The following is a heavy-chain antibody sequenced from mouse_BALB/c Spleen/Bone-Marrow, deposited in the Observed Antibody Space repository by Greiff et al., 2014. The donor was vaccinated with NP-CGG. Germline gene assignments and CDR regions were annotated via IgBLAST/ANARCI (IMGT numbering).Heavy chain of an antibody. CDR3: ATNYYGSSYAMDY. V-gene: IGHV2-6-2*01. Sequence: GKLMESGPDLGGPSQSLSLTWTVSGVSLNRYWLNWVRPPPEKGLGWLVVIWSDGSTTYNSALKSRLSISKDNSKSQVFLKMNSLQTDDTAMYYCATNYYGSSYAMDYGGQGTSVTVSS. J-gene: IGHJ4*01. D-gene: IGHD1-1*01. CDR2: IWSDGST. CDR1: GVSLNRYW.